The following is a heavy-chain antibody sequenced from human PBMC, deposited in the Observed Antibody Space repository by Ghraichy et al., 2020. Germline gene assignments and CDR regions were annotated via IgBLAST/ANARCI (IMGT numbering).Heavy chain of an antibody. D-gene: IGHD2-2*01. CDR3: ARRYCSSTSCYYLDY. CDR2: ISSSSSTI. Sequence: GGSLRLSCAASGFTFSSYSMNWVRQAPGKGLEWVSYISSSSSTIYYADSVKGRFTISRDNANNSLYLQMNSLRDEDTAVYYCARRYCSSTSCYYLDYWGQGTLVTVSS. V-gene: IGHV3-48*02. J-gene: IGHJ4*02. CDR1: GFTFSSYS.